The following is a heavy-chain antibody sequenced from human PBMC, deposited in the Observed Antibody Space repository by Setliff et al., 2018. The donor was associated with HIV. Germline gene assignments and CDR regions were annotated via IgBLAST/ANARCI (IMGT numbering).Heavy chain of an antibody. CDR2: INPNNGGT. V-gene: IGHV1-2*02. D-gene: IGHD2-2*01. J-gene: IGHJ5*02. CDR3: ARDFGGYCSSMSCPGLFDP. CDR1: GYTFTSDY. Sequence: ASVKVSCKASGYTFTSDYMHWVRQAPGQGLEWVGWINPNNGGTNYAQKFQGRVTMTRDTSISTAYMELSRLRSEDTAVYYCARDFGGYCSSMSCPGLFDPWGQGTLVTVSS.